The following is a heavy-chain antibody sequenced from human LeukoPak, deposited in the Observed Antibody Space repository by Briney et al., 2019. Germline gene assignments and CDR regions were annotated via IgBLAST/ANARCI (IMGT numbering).Heavy chain of an antibody. Sequence: PGGSLRLSCGASGFTFSSYWMHWVRQAPGKGLVWVSRINSDGSSTTYSDSVKGRFTISRDNAKNTLYLQMNSLRAEDTAVYYCARGPNVLGYLWGRGILVTVSS. CDR1: GFTFSSYW. D-gene: IGHD3-3*02. CDR2: INSDGSST. V-gene: IGHV3-74*01. CDR3: ARGPNVLGYL. J-gene: IGHJ2*01.